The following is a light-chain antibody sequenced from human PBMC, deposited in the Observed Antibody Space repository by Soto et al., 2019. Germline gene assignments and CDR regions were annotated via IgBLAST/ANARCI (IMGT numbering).Light chain of an antibody. J-gene: IGKJ5*01. V-gene: IGKV1-27*01. CDR1: QGLSTY. CDR2: GAS. CDR3: QTYDRALLT. Sequence: DIQMTQSPPSLSASVGDRVTITCRASQGLSTYVAWYQQKPGKVPKLLIYGASALLSGVPSRFSGSGSGTDFPLTISSLQPEDFATYYCQTYDRALLTFGQGTRLEIK.